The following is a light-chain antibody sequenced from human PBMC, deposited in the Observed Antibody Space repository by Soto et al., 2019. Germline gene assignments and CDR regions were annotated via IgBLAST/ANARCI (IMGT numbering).Light chain of an antibody. Sequence: QTVVTQKPSLIFSPEGTLTLTVVSRTEAATSAYYPNWFQQKPGQAPRALIYSTDNKHSWTPARFSGSLLGGKAALTLSSVQPEDEADYYCLLYYGAAVVFGGGTKLTVL. J-gene: IGLJ2*01. V-gene: IGLV7-43*01. CDR2: STD. CDR3: LLYYGAAVV. CDR1: TEAATSAYY.